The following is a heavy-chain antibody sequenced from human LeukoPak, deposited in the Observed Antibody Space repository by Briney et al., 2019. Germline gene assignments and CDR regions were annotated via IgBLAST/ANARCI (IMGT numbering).Heavy chain of an antibody. CDR1: GVSICSYY. Sequence: PLETLSLTCTVSGVSICSYYWSWVRQPPRKGLGWIGYIYYSVGTPYTPSLKSRDTISVDTSKNQISPKLCSLTPAGTAGHFFARDVAGFDYWRQRTLVTVSS. J-gene: IGHJ4*02. D-gene: IGHD6-13*01. CDR3: ARDVAGFDY. V-gene: IGHV4-59*13. CDR2: IYYSVGT.